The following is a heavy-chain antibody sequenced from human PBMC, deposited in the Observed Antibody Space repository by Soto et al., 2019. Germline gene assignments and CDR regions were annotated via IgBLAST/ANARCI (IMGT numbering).Heavy chain of an antibody. CDR2: INPSGGST. J-gene: IGHJ3*02. V-gene: IGHV1-46*03. CDR1: GYTFTSYY. D-gene: IGHD5-12*01. Sequence: QVQLVQSGAEVKKPGASVKVSCKASGYTFTSYYMHWVRQAPGQGLEWMGIINPSGGSTSYAQKCQGRVTMTRDTSTSTVYMELSSLRSEDTAVYYCARDRSGYDYRLYSAFDIWGQGTMVTVSS. CDR3: ARDRSGYDYRLYSAFDI.